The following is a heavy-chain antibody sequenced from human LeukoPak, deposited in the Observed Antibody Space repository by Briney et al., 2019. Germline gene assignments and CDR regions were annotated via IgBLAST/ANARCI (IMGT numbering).Heavy chain of an antibody. CDR1: GGTFGTYA. CDR3: ARLPLRSIAVGYYGMDV. Sequence: ASVKVSCKASGGTFGTYAINWVRQAPGQGLEWMGGIIPIFGTTNYAQTFQGRVTITADESTSTAYMELSSLRSEDTAVYYCARLPLRSIAVGYYGMDVWGQGTTVTVSS. CDR2: IIPIFGTT. V-gene: IGHV1-69*13. D-gene: IGHD6-6*01. J-gene: IGHJ6*02.